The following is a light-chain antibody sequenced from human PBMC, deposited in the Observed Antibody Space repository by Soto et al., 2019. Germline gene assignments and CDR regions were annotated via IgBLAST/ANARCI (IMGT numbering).Light chain of an antibody. V-gene: IGKV3-20*01. CDR1: QSVSSSY. Sequence: EIVLTQSPGTLSLSPGERATLSCRASQSVSSSYLAWYQQKPGQAPRLLIYGASSRATGIPDRFSGSGSGTYVTLTISRLEPEDFAVYYCQQYGSSPGYTFGQGTKLEIK. CDR2: GAS. J-gene: IGKJ2*01. CDR3: QQYGSSPGYT.